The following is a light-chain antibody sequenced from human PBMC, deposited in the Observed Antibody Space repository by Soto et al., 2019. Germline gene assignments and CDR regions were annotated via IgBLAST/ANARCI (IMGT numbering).Light chain of an antibody. Sequence: EIVLTQSPGPLSLSPGERATLSCRASQTFSNSFLSWFQQIPGQAPRLLIYGASMRATGIPDRFSGSGSGTEFTLTISRLEPEDFAVYYCQQCGSSSTFGQGTRLEIK. CDR1: QTFSNSF. CDR3: QQCGSSST. J-gene: IGKJ5*01. CDR2: GAS. V-gene: IGKV3-20*01.